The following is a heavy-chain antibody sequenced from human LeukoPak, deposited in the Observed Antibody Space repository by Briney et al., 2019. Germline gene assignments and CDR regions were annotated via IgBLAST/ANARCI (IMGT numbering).Heavy chain of an antibody. CDR2: ISSSSIYI. CDR3: ARTRSTLIAYNAY. J-gene: IGHJ4*02. CDR1: GFTFSSYS. Sequence: VGSLRLSCAASGFTFSSYSMSWGRQTPGEGLEWVSSISSSSIYIYYADSVKGRFTISKDNAKNSLYLQMNSLRAEDTAVYYCARTRSTLIAYNAYWGQGTLVTVSS. D-gene: IGHD1-1*01. V-gene: IGHV3-21*01.